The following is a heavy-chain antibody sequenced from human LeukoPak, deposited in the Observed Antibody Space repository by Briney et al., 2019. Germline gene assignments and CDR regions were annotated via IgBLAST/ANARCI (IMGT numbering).Heavy chain of an antibody. Sequence: PSETLSLTCTVSGGSISSGGYYWGWIRQPPGKGLEWIGSIYYSGSTNYNPSLKSRVTISVDTSKNQFSLKLSSVTAADTAVYYCARIRRGLVVMSPQSYGMDVWGQGTTVTVSS. CDR1: GGSISSGGYY. V-gene: IGHV4-39*07. CDR2: IYYSGST. D-gene: IGHD3-22*01. CDR3: ARIRRGLVVMSPQSYGMDV. J-gene: IGHJ6*02.